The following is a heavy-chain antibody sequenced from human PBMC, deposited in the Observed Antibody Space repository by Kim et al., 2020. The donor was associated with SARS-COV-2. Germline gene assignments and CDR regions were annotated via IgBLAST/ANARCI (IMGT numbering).Heavy chain of an antibody. CDR3: ARRGPTSGPRHLRYFDWLTDY. CDR1: GFTFRTYG. V-gene: IGHV3-33*01. D-gene: IGHD3-9*01. CDR2: IWNDGKNK. J-gene: IGHJ4*02. Sequence: GGSLRLSCAASGFTFRTYGMHWVRQAPGKGLEWVAVIWNDGKNKLYADSVKGRFTISSDTSKNTLYLQMNSLRVEDTAVYYCARRGPTSGPRHLRYFDWLTDYWGQGTLVTVSS.